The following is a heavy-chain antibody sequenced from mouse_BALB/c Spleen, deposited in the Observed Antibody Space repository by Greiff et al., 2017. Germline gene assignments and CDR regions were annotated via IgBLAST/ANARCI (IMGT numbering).Heavy chain of an antibody. CDR3: ARKDDLYAMDY. CDR2: INPSTGYT. V-gene: IGHV1-7*01. Sequence: QVQLKQSGAELAKPGASVKMSCKASGYTFTSYWMHWVQQRPGQGLEWIGYINPSTGYTEYNQKFKDKATLTADKSSSTAYMQLSSLTSEDSAVYYCARKDDLYAMDYWGQGTSVTVSS. J-gene: IGHJ4*01. D-gene: IGHD2-12*01. CDR1: GYTFTSYW.